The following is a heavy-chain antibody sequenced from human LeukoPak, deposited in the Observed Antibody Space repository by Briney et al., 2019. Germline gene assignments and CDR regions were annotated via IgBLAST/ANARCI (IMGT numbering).Heavy chain of an antibody. J-gene: IGHJ4*02. Sequence: PGGALRLSCAASGFTFSSYEMNWVRQAPGKGLEWVSYISSSGSTIYYVDSVKGRFTISRDNAKNSLYLQMNSLRAEDTAVYYCARDVNGYYYDSSGSPHWGQGTLVTVSS. CDR1: GFTFSSYE. CDR2: ISSSGSTI. CDR3: ARDVNGYYYDSSGSPH. D-gene: IGHD3-22*01. V-gene: IGHV3-48*03.